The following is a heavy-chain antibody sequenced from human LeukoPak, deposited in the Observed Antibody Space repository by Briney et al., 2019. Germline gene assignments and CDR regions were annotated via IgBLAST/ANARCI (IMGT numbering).Heavy chain of an antibody. CDR3: ARVGIAAAAVYYYYGMDV. J-gene: IGHJ6*02. Sequence: SETLSLTCAVSGGSISSSNWWSWVRQPPGKGLEWIGEIYHSGSTNYNPSLKSRVTISVDKSKNQFSLKLSSVTAAETAVYYCARVGIAAAAVYYYYGMDVWGQGTTVTVSS. CDR2: IYHSGST. V-gene: IGHV4-4*02. D-gene: IGHD6-13*01. CDR1: GGSISSSNW.